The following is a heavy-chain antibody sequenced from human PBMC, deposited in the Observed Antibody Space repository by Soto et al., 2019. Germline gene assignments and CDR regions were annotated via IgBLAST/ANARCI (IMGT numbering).Heavy chain of an antibody. D-gene: IGHD2-15*01. Sequence: QVQLQESGPGLVKPSQTLSLTCNVSGGSINSGGYYWSWIRQHPGKGLEWIGNIYYSGDTYYNPSLKSRVTISIDRSKNHFSLKVTSVTAADTAVYYCARDGDCSGGSCYLGYGLDVWGRGTTATVSS. CDR2: IYYSGDT. V-gene: IGHV4-31*03. CDR1: GGSINSGGYY. J-gene: IGHJ6*02. CDR3: ARDGDCSGGSCYLGYGLDV.